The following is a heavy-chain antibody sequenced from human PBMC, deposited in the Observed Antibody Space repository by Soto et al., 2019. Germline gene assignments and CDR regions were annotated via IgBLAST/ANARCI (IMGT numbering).Heavy chain of an antibody. CDR2: IWYDGSNK. J-gene: IGHJ6*02. CDR1: GFTFGSYG. V-gene: IGHV3-33*01. Sequence: QLVESGGGVVQPGRSLRLSCGASGFTFGSYGMHWVRQAPGKGLEWVAVIWYDGSNKDYADSVKGPFTVSRDNSRNTLDLQMTSLRVEDTAVYYCARQNLALSFSGMDVWGLGTTVTVSS. CDR3: ARQNLALSFSGMDV.